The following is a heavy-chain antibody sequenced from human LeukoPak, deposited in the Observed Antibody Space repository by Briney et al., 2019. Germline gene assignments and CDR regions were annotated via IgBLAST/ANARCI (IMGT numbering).Heavy chain of an antibody. CDR3: ARDSVDTAMATDY. D-gene: IGHD5-18*01. J-gene: IGHJ4*02. V-gene: IGHV4-34*01. CDR2: INHTGST. CDR1: GGSFSEYY. Sequence: SETLSLTCAVYGGSFSEYYWSWIRQPPGKGLEWIGEINHTGSTNYNPSLKSRVTISVDTSKNQFSLELSSVTAADTAVYYCARDSVDTAMATDYWGQGTLVTVSS.